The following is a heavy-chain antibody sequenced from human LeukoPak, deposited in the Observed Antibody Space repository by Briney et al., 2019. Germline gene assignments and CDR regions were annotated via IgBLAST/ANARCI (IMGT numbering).Heavy chain of an antibody. CDR1: GFTFSSYG. V-gene: IGHV3-33*01. CDR3: ARDIVATYYYYGMDV. J-gene: IGHJ6*04. D-gene: IGHD5-12*01. CDR2: IWYDGSNK. Sequence: GGSLRLSCAASGFTFSSYGMHWVRQAPGKGLEWVAVIWYDGSNKYYADSVKGRFTISRDNSKNTLYLQMNSLRAEGTAVYYCARDIVATYYYYGMDVWSKGTTVTVSS.